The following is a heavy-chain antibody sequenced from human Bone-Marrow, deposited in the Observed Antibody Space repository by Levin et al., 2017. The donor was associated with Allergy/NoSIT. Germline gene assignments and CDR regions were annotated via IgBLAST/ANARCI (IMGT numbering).Heavy chain of an antibody. V-gene: IGHV3-11*04. CDR3: TREERGHYESSGYYLNWFDP. D-gene: IGHD3-22*01. Sequence: GESLKISCVASGFNFDDFYMAWIRQAPGKGLEWISYISGSGNDRSYADSVKGRVTISRDNAKNSLFLQMNSLRAEDTAVYYCTREERGHYESSGYYLNWFDPWGQGTLVTVSS. CDR2: ISGSGNDR. CDR1: GFNFDDFY. J-gene: IGHJ5*02.